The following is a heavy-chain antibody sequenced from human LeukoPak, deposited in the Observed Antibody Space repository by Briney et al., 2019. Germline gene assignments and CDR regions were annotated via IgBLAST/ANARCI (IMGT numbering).Heavy chain of an antibody. CDR2: INPSGGST. J-gene: IGHJ4*02. D-gene: IGHD4-17*01. CDR3: ARDFYGDYAHY. V-gene: IGHV1-46*01. Sequence: ASVKVSCKASGYTFTDYYMHWVRQAPGQGLEWMGIINPSGGSTSYAQKFQGRVTMTRDTSTSTVYMELSSLRSEDTAVYYCARDFYGDYAHYWGQGTLVTVSS. CDR1: GYTFTDYY.